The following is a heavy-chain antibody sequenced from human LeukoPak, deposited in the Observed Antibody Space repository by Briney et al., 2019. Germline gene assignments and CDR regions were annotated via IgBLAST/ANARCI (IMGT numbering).Heavy chain of an antibody. V-gene: IGHV3-23*01. CDR1: GFTFSSYS. CDR3: AKRDF. J-gene: IGHJ4*02. Sequence: GGSLRLSCAASGFTFSSYSMNWVRQAPGKGLEWVSSISGSGGTTYYAGSVKGRFTISRDNSKNTLFLQMNSLRADDTAIYYCAKRDFWGQGTLVTVSS. CDR2: ISGSGGTT.